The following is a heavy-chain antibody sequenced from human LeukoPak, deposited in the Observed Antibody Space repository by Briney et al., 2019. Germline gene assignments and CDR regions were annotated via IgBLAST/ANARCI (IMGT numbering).Heavy chain of an antibody. CDR3: TTGYSGYDPQSYNYNGMDV. CDR1: GFTFSNAW. D-gene: IGHD5-12*01. V-gene: IGHV3-15*01. J-gene: IGHJ6*02. CDR2: IKSKIDGGTT. Sequence: GGSLRLSCAASGFTFSNAWMSWVRQAPGKGLEWVGRIKSKIDGGTTDYAAPVKGRFTISRDDSKNTLSLQMDSLKIEDTAVYYCTTGYSGYDPQSYNYNGMDVWGQGTTVTVSS.